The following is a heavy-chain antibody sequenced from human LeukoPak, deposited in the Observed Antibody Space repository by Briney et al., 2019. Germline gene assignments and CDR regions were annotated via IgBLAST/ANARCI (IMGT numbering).Heavy chain of an antibody. D-gene: IGHD3-22*01. J-gene: IGHJ4*02. V-gene: IGHV1-18*01. CDR3: AREHDSSSLLGY. CDR1: GYTFTSYG. CDR2: ISAYNGNT. Sequence: ASVKVSCKASGYTFTSYGISWVRQAPGQGLEWMGWISAYNGNTNYAQKLQGRVTITADKSTSTAYMELSSLRSEDTAVYYCAREHDSSSLLGYWGQGTLVTVSS.